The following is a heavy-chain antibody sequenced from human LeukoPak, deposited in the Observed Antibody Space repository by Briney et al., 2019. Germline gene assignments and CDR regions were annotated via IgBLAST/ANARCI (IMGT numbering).Heavy chain of an antibody. CDR3: VRSVDSSGYYPYYFDY. V-gene: IGHV3-30-3*01. J-gene: IGHJ4*02. CDR1: GFTFSSYA. D-gene: IGHD3-22*01. Sequence: GGSLRLSCAASGFTFSSYAMHWVRQAPGKGLEWVAVISYVGSNKYYADSVKGRFTISRDNSKNTLYLQMNSLRAEDTAVYYCVRSVDSSGYYPYYFDYWGQGTLVTVSS. CDR2: ISYVGSNK.